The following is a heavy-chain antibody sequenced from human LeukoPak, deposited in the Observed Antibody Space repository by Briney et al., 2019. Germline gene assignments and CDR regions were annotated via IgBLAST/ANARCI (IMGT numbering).Heavy chain of an antibody. Sequence: SQTLSLTCAISGDSVSSNSAAWNWIRQSPSRGLEWLGRTYYRSKWYNDYAVSVKSRITITPGPSKNQFSLQLNSVTPEDTAAYYCTRARYCYSSNCYEYCFDYWGQGTLVTVSS. CDR2: TYYRSKWYN. J-gene: IGHJ4*02. D-gene: IGHD2-2*01. CDR1: GDSVSSNSAA. CDR3: TRARYCYSSNCYEYCFDY. V-gene: IGHV6-1*01.